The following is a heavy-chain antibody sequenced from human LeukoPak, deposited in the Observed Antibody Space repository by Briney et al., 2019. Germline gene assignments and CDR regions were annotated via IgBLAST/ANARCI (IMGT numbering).Heavy chain of an antibody. CDR3: ARGLHGYTYGYVPWELFYYMDV. J-gene: IGHJ6*03. V-gene: IGHV4-59*01. D-gene: IGHD5-18*01. CDR1: GDSLSSYY. Sequence: PSETLSLTCTISGDSLSSYYWSWIRQPPGEGLEWIGYIYYTVSTNYNPSPKSRVTISIDTSKNQFYLKLSSVTAADTAVYYCARGLHGYTYGYVPWELFYYMDVWGKGTTVTISS. CDR2: IYYTVST.